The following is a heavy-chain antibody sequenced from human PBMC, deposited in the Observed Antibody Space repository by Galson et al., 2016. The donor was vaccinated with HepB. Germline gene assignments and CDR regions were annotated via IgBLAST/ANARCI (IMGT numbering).Heavy chain of an antibody. CDR1: GFTFSSNS. CDR3: ARSPSGFTFGKIDY. CDR2: ISTSGSYI. D-gene: IGHD3-10*01. V-gene: IGHV3-21*01. J-gene: IGHJ4*02. Sequence: SLRLSCAASGFTFSSNSMNWVRQAPGKGLEWVSSISTSGSYIYYADSVRGRFTISRDNARNSLYLQMNSLRAEDTAVYYCARSPSGFTFGKIDYLGQGSLVTVSS.